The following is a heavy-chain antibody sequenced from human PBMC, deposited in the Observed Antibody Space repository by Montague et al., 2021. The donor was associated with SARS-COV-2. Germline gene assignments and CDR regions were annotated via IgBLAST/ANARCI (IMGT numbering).Heavy chain of an antibody. CDR2: IYYRGST. Sequence: SETLSLTCTVPGGSISNTNYDWGWVRQPPGKGLEWIGSIYYRGSTYYNPSLKSRVFISVDTTKKQLSLTLTSVTAADTAVYYCATQEDPSGWIPGPFDFWGQGTLLSVSS. CDR3: ATQEDPSGWIPGPFDF. CDR1: GGSISNTNYD. V-gene: IGHV4-39*01. J-gene: IGHJ4*02. D-gene: IGHD6-19*01.